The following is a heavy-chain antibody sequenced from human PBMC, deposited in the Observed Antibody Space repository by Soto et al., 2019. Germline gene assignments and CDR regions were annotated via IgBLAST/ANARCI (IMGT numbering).Heavy chain of an antibody. Sequence: VGSLRLSCAASGFTFSSYAMHWVRQAPGKGLEWVAVISYDGSNKYYADSVKGRFAISRDNSKNTLYLQMNSLRAEDTAVYYCARDAHYDFWSGSPPPIDYWGQGTLVTVSS. CDR1: GFTFSSYA. V-gene: IGHV3-30*09. J-gene: IGHJ4*02. D-gene: IGHD3-3*01. CDR3: ARDAHYDFWSGSPPPIDY. CDR2: ISYDGSNK.